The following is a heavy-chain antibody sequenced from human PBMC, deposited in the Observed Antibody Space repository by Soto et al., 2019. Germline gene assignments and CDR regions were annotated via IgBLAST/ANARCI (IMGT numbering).Heavy chain of an antibody. CDR1: GGTFSSYT. Sequence: GASVKVSCKASGGTFSSYTISWVRQAPGQGLEWMGRIIPILGITNYAQKFQGRVTITRDKSTSTVYMELSSLRSEDTAVYYCARDRAHGLDIWGQGTMVTVSS. V-gene: IGHV1-69*04. CDR3: ARDRAHGLDI. CDR2: IIPILGIT. J-gene: IGHJ3*02.